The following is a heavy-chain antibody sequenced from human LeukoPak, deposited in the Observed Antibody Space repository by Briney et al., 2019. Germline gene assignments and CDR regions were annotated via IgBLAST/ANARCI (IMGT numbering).Heavy chain of an antibody. D-gene: IGHD5-18*01. CDR2: IIPIFGTA. CDR3: ASSLIQLWLHYYYGMDV. Sequence: SVKVSCKASGGTFSSYAISWVRQAPGQGLEWMGGIIPIFGTANYAQKFQGRVTITADESTSTAYMELSSLRSEDTAVYYCASSLIQLWLHYYYGMDVWGQGTTVTVSS. J-gene: IGHJ6*02. V-gene: IGHV1-69*13. CDR1: GGTFSSYA.